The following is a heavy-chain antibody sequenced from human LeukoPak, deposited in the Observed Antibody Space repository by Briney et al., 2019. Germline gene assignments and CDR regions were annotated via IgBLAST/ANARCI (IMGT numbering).Heavy chain of an antibody. Sequence: PGGSLRLSCAASGFTFSSYAMHWVRQAPGKGLEWVAVISYDGSNKYYADSVKGRFTISRDNSKNTLYLQMNSLRAEDTAVYYCARDGGLWFGELRSNWFDPWGQGTLVTVSS. CDR2: ISYDGSNK. V-gene: IGHV3-30*04. CDR3: ARDGGLWFGELRSNWFDP. CDR1: GFTFSSYA. J-gene: IGHJ5*02. D-gene: IGHD3-10*01.